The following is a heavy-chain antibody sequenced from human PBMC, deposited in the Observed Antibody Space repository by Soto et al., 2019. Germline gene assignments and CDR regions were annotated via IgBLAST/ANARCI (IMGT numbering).Heavy chain of an antibody. Sequence: EEQLLESGGGVVQRGGSLRLSCAASGFIFSNYAMTWVRQAPGKGLEWVSRISGRGGSTYCADSVKGRLTMSRDNSKNTLYLQMNSLSAEDTAIYYCARRAGGAVVWYYDLWGRGTLVTV. V-gene: IGHV3-23*01. CDR1: GFIFSNYA. D-gene: IGHD2-21*01. J-gene: IGHJ2*01. CDR2: ISGRGGST. CDR3: ARRAGGAVVWYYDL.